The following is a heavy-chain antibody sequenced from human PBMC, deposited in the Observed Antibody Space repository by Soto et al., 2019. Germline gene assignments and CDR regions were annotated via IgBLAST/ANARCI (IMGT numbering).Heavy chain of an antibody. D-gene: IGHD3-9*01. J-gene: IGHJ4*02. CDR1: GGSISSYY. Sequence: SETLSLTCTVSGGSISSYYWSWIRQPPGKGLEWIGYIYYSGSTNYNPSLKSRVTISVDTSKNQFSLKLSSVTAADTAVYYCARVYYDILTGYYYFDYWGKGTLVTVSS. V-gene: IGHV4-59*01. CDR3: ARVYYDILTGYYYFDY. CDR2: IYYSGST.